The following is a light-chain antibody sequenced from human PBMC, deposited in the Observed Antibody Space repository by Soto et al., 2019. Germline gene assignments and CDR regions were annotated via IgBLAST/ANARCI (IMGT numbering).Light chain of an antibody. V-gene: IGKV1-9*01. Sequence: DIQLTQSPSFLSASVGDRVTITCRASQGISSYLAWYQQTPGKAPKLLIYAASTLQSGVPSRFSGSGSGTEFTLTISSLQPEDFATYYCQPLNSYPLTIGPGTKVDIK. CDR3: QPLNSYPLT. J-gene: IGKJ3*01. CDR1: QGISSY. CDR2: AAS.